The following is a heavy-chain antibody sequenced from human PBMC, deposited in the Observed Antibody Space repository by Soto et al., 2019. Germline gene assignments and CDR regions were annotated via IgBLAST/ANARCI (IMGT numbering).Heavy chain of an antibody. CDR2: IWNDGSNK. V-gene: IGHV3-33*01. D-gene: IGHD2-15*01. CDR3: ARDQHGYCSGGSCHTYYYYGMDV. CDR1: VFTFSSYG. Sequence: QVQLVESGGGVVQPGRSLRLSCAASVFTFSSYGMHWFRQAPGKGLEWVAVIWNDGSNKYYADSVKGRFTISRDNSKNTLYLQMNSLRAEDTAVYYCARDQHGYCSGGSCHTYYYYGMDVWGQGTTVTVSS. J-gene: IGHJ6*02.